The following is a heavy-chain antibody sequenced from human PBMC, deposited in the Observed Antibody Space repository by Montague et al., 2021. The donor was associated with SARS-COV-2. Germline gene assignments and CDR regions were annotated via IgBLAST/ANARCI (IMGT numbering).Heavy chain of an antibody. CDR3: ARGHRAGAWLGGRRVYYYFVDV. J-gene: IGHJ6*02. CDR2: VSHSGKT. V-gene: IGHV4-34*01. Sequence: SETLSLTCAVSGGSFSDYYWSWIRQPPAKGLEWKGEVSHSGKTSYNQSLESRVSISLDTSTSQFFLNLDSLTAADTAVFYCARGHRAGAWLGGRRVYYYFVDVGGQGTRVTVSS. CDR1: GGSFSDYY. D-gene: IGHD1-26*01.